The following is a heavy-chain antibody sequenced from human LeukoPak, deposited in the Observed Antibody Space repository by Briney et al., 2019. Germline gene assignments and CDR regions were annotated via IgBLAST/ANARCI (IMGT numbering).Heavy chain of an antibody. Sequence: SETLSFTCAGDGGSFSSDYWTWIRQPPGKGLEWMGEINHSGSTNYNPSLKSRVTITLDTSKNQFSLQLSSVTAADTAVYYCARGPHTQAATYRFWNYWGQGTLVTVSS. J-gene: IGHJ4*02. CDR2: INHSGST. V-gene: IGHV4-34*01. CDR3: ARGPHTQAATYRFWNY. CDR1: GGSFSSDY. D-gene: IGHD3-3*01.